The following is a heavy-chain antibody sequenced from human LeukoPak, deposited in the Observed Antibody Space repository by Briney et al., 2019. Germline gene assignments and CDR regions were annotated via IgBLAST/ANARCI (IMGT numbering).Heavy chain of an antibody. CDR1: GFTFDDYA. J-gene: IGHJ4*02. CDR2: ISGDGGST. D-gene: IGHD6-6*01. V-gene: IGHV3-43*02. CDR3: ATAPAEDSTGGYYFDY. Sequence: GGSLRLSCAASGFTFDDYAMHWVRQAPGKGLEWVSLISGDGGSTYYADSVKGRFTISRDNSKNSLYLQMNSLRTEDTALYYCATAPAEDSTGGYYFDYWGQGALVTVSS.